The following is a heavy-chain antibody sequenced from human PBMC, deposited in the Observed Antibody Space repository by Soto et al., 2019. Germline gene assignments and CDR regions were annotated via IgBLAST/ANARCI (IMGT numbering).Heavy chain of an antibody. CDR3: ARDYYKYYDSSGYYRSPAY. Sequence: LRLSCAASGFTFSSYAMHWVRQAPGKGLEWVAVISYDGSNKYYADSVKGRFTISRDNSKNTLYLQMNSLRAEDTAVYYCARDYYKYYDSSGYYRSPAYWGQGTLVTVSS. D-gene: IGHD3-22*01. CDR2: ISYDGSNK. V-gene: IGHV3-30-3*01. CDR1: GFTFSSYA. J-gene: IGHJ4*02.